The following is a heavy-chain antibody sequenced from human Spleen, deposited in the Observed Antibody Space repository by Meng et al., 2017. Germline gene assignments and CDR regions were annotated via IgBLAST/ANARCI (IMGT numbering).Heavy chain of an antibody. D-gene: IGHD3-22*01. CDR2: INHGGST. CDR1: GESLSGYY. J-gene: IGHJ4*02. V-gene: IGHV4-34*01. Sequence: QEELQESGPGLETPSETLSLTCAVYGESLSGYYWSWIRQPPGKGLEWIGEINHGGSTNYNPSLKSRVTISVDTSKNHFSLNLTSVTAADTAVYYCTRGKKYYYDSTGYFAYWGQGTLVTVSS. CDR3: TRGKKYYYDSTGYFAY.